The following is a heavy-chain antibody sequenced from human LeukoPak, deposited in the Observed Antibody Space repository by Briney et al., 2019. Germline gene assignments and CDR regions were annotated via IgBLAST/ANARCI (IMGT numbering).Heavy chain of an antibody. CDR1: SYSINNGYY. J-gene: IGHJ4*02. V-gene: IGHV4-38-2*02. CDR3: ARENLKAGLDY. CDR2: IYYSGST. Sequence: SETLSLTCTVSSYSINNGYYWGWIRQPPGKGLEWIGYIYYSGSTNYNPSLKSRVTISVDTSKNQFSLKLSSVTAADTAVYYCARENLKAGLDYWGQGTLVTVSS.